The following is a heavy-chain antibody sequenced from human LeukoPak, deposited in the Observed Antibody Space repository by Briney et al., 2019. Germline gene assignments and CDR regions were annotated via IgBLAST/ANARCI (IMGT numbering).Heavy chain of an antibody. J-gene: IGHJ4*02. Sequence: PSETLSLTCTVSGGSISRSSYYWGWIRQPPGKGLEWIGSIYYSGITYYTPSLKSRVTISVDTSKNQFSLMLTSVSAADTAVYYCASHGFQAAGGVFDSWGQGTLVTVSS. CDR3: ASHGFQAAGGVFDS. CDR2: IYYSGIT. CDR1: GGSISRSSYY. D-gene: IGHD6-13*01. V-gene: IGHV4-39*01.